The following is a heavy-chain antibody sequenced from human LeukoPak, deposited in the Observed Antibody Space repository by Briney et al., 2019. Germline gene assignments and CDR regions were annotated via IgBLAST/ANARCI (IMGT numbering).Heavy chain of an antibody. CDR3: ARRGSSWSTIDY. D-gene: IGHD6-13*01. V-gene: IGHV4-59*08. CDR2: IYYSGST. Sequence: SGTLSLTCTVSGDSVSSYFWSWIRQPPGKGLEWIGHIYYSGSTNYNPSLKSRVTISVDTSKNQFSLKLNSVTAADTAVYYCARRGSSWSTIDYWGQGTLVTVAS. J-gene: IGHJ4*02. CDR1: GDSVSSYF.